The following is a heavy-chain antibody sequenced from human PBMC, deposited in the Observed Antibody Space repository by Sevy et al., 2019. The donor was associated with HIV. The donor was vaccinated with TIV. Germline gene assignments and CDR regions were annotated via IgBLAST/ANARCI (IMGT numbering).Heavy chain of an antibody. J-gene: IGHJ4*02. CDR3: ARHTIYCSGGSCYSDYYFDY. CDR2: IYPGDSDT. Sequence: GESLKISCKGSGYSFTSYWIGWVRQMPGKGLEWMGIIYPGDSDTRYSPSFQGQVTIPADKSISTAYLQWSGLKASDTAMYYCARHTIYCSGGSCYSDYYFDYWGQGTLVTVSS. V-gene: IGHV5-51*01. CDR1: GYSFTSYW. D-gene: IGHD2-15*01.